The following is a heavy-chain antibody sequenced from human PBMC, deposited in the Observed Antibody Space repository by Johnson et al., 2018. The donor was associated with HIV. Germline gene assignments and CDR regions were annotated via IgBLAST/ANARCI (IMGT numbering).Heavy chain of an antibody. CDR3: ARDGPWLQSQRDAFDV. Sequence: EVQLVESGGGVVQPGGSLRLSCAASGFTFSSYWMSWVRQVPGKAPEWVANIKRDGCEKYYVDSVKGRFTISRDNAKNSLYLQMNSLRVEDTAMYYCARDGPWLQSQRDAFDVWGQGTMVIVSS. CDR1: GFTFSSYW. V-gene: IGHV3-7*01. D-gene: IGHD5-24*01. J-gene: IGHJ3*01. CDR2: IKRDGCEK.